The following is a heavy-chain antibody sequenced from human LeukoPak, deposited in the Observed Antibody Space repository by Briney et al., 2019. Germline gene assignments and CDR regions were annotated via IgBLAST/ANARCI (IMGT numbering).Heavy chain of an antibody. J-gene: IGHJ4*02. V-gene: IGHV3-53*01. D-gene: IGHD4-17*01. Sequence: LGGSLRLSCAASGFTVSSNYMSWVRQAPGKGLEWVSVIYSGGSTYYADSVKGRFTISRDNSKNTLYLQMNSLRAEDTAVYYCARGVDGDYSFDYWGQGTLVTVSS. CDR1: GFTVSSNY. CDR2: IYSGGST. CDR3: ARGVDGDYSFDY.